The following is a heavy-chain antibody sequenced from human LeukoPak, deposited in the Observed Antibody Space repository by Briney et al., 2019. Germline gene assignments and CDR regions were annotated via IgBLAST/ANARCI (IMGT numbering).Heavy chain of an antibody. V-gene: IGHV3-48*03. J-gene: IGHJ4*02. CDR3: ARDTHYYDSSGYYFAWPFDY. CDR1: GFTFSSYE. CDR2: ISSSGSTI. D-gene: IGHD3-22*01. Sequence: GGSLRLSCAASGFTFSSYEMNWVRQAPGKGLEWVSYISSSGSTIYYADSVKGRFTISRDNAKNSLYLQMNSLRAEDTAVYHCARDTHYYDSSGYYFAWPFDYWGQGTLVTVSS.